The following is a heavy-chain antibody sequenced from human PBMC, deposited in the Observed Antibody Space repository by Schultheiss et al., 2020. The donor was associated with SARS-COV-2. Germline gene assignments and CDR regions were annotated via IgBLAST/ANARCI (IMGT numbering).Heavy chain of an antibody. J-gene: IGHJ4*02. CDR2: IYYSGST. Sequence: SETLSLTCTVSGRSISSSSYYWGWIRQPPGKGLEWIGSIYYSGSTYYNPSLKSRVTISVDTSKNQFSLKLSSVTAADTAVYYCARQGFLEWLLYRSYFDYWGQGTLVTVSS. CDR3: ARQGFLEWLLYRSYFDY. V-gene: IGHV4-39*01. D-gene: IGHD3-3*01. CDR1: GRSISSSSYY.